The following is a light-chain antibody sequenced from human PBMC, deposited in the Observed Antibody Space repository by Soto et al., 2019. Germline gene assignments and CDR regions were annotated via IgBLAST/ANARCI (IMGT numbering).Light chain of an antibody. Sequence: DVVLTQSPLSLPVTLGQPASISCRSSQSLVNSDGNTFLHWFQQRLGQSPRRLIYSVSYRDSGVPDRFSGSGSGTDFTLKISRVEAEDVGVYYCMQGSHWPPYTFGQGTRLEIK. J-gene: IGKJ2*01. CDR2: SVS. V-gene: IGKV2-30*01. CDR3: MQGSHWPPYT. CDR1: QSLVNSDGNTF.